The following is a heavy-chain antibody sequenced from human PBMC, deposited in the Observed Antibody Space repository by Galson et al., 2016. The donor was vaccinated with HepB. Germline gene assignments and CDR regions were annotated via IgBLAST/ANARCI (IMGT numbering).Heavy chain of an antibody. J-gene: IGHJ3*02. D-gene: IGHD3-16*01. CDR2: IYSGGTT. Sequence: SLRLSCAASGLIVSTNYMSWVRQAPGKGLEWVSVIYSGGTTYYADAVKGRFTISRDDSKNTVCLQMNSLRAEDTAVYYCARGIAVITHAFDIWGQGTMVTVSS. CDR1: GLIVSTNY. V-gene: IGHV3-53*01. CDR3: ARGIAVITHAFDI.